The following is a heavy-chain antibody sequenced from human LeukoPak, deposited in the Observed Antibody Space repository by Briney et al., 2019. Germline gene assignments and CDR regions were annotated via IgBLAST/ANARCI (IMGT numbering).Heavy chain of an antibody. CDR1: GGSISSGDYY. CDR2: IYYSGST. CDR3: ARGESLQDCSSTSCYFMRDAFDI. V-gene: IGHV4-30-4*01. D-gene: IGHD2-2*01. J-gene: IGHJ3*02. Sequence: SETLSLTCTVSGGSISSGDYYWSWIRQPPGKGLEWIGYIYYSGSTYYNPSLKSRVTISVDTSKNQFSLKLSSVTAADTAVYYCARGESLQDCSSTSCYFMRDAFDIWGQGTMATVSS.